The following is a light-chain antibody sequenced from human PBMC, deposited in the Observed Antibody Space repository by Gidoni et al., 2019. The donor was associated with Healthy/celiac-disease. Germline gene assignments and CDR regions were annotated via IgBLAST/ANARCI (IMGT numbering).Light chain of an antibody. CDR2: DAS. CDR1: QSVSSY. Sequence: EIVLTQSPATLSLSPGERATLSCTASQSVSSYLAWYQQKPGQAPRLLIYDASNRATGIPARFSGSGSGTDFTLTISSLEPEDFAVYYCQQRSNWPPGYTFXQXTKLEIK. J-gene: IGKJ2*01. CDR3: QQRSNWPPGYT. V-gene: IGKV3-11*01.